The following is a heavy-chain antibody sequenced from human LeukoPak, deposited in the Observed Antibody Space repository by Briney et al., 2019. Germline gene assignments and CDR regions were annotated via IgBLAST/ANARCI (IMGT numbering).Heavy chain of an antibody. V-gene: IGHV1-18*01. CDR1: GYTFTSYG. CDR2: ISAYNGNT. J-gene: IGHJ4*02. CDR3: ATIHYYDSSGYYNVVY. D-gene: IGHD3-22*01. Sequence: ASVKVSCKASGYTFTSYGISWVRQAPGQGLEWMGWISAYNGNTNYAQKLQGRVTMTTDTSTSTAYMELRSLRSDDTAVYYCATIHYYDSSGYYNVVYWGQGTLVTVSS.